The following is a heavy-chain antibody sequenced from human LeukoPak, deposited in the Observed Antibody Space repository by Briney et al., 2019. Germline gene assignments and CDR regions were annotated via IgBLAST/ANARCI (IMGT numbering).Heavy chain of an antibody. V-gene: IGHV4-39*01. CDR1: GGSISSSSYY. J-gene: IGHJ4*02. CDR3: ASNLYSYGFDY. D-gene: IGHD5-18*01. CDR2: IYYSGNT. Sequence: SETLSLTCTVSGGSISSSSYYWGWIRQPPGKGLEWIGSIYYSGNTYYNPSLKSRLTISVDTSKNQFSLKLSSVTAPDTAVYYCASNLYSYGFDYWGQGTLVTVSS.